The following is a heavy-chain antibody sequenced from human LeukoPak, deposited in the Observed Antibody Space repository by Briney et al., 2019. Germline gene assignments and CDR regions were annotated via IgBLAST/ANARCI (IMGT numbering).Heavy chain of an antibody. CDR2: INPSGGST. V-gene: IGHV1-46*01. CDR1: GGTFSSYA. J-gene: IGHJ3*02. CDR3: ARDGYYYDSSGNHPRAFDI. D-gene: IGHD3-22*01. Sequence: ASVKVSCKASGGTFSSYAISWVRQAPGQGLEWMGIINPSGGSTSYAQKFQGRVTMTRDTSTSTVYMELSSLRSEDTAVYYCARDGYYYDSSGNHPRAFDIWGQGTMVTVSS.